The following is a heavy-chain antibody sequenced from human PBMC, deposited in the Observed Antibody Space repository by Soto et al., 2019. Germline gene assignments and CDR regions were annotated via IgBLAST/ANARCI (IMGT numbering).Heavy chain of an antibody. J-gene: IGHJ4*02. CDR3: GRGRSGQIVVFY. Sequence: ASVKVSCKASGYTFTGHYIHWVRQAPEQGPEWMGEIGPESGATRYAQKFQGRVTMTRDMSTTTVYMELNNLSPDDTAVYYCGRGRSGQIVVFYWGQGTPVS. CDR2: IGPESGAT. V-gene: IGHV1-2*02. D-gene: IGHD1-26*01. CDR1: GYTFTGHY.